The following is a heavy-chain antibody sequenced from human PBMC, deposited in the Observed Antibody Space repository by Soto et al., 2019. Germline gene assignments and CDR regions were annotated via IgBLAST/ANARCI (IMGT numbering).Heavy chain of an antibody. CDR1: GYTFTSYG. CDR3: ARDNDILTGYYTGGFDP. D-gene: IGHD3-9*01. Sequence: QVPLVQSGAEVKKPGASVKVSCKASGYTFTSYGISWVRQAPGQGLEWMGWISAYIGNTNYAQKLQGRVTMTTDTSTSTAYMELRSLRSDDTAVYYCARDNDILTGYYTGGFDPWGQGTLVTVSS. CDR2: ISAYIGNT. J-gene: IGHJ5*02. V-gene: IGHV1-18*01.